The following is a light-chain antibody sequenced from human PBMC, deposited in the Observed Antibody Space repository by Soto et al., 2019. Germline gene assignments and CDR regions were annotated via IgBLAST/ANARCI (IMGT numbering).Light chain of an antibody. Sequence: EVVLTQSPATLPLSPGDSATLSCRASQSVRSSLAWYQQKPGQAPRLLIYDASKRATGTPDRFSGSGSGTDFTLTISRLEPEDFAVYYCQQFGRLPRAFGQGTKVEIK. CDR3: QQFGRLPRA. CDR2: DAS. CDR1: QSVRSS. V-gene: IGKV3-11*01. J-gene: IGKJ1*01.